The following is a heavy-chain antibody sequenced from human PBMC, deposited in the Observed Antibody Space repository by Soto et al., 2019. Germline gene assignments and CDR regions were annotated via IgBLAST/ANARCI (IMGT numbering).Heavy chain of an antibody. CDR2: INPVGSDK. Sequence: EVQLVESGGGLVQPGGSLRLSCAASGFTFSSYWMCWVRQTPGRGLEWVANINPVGSDKYYVDSVKGRFIISRDNAKNSLFLQMDSLRIEDTAVYYCGRSAAGAYRWGQGTLVTVSS. CDR1: GFTFSSYW. CDR3: GRSAAGAYR. V-gene: IGHV3-7*05. J-gene: IGHJ5*02. D-gene: IGHD6-13*01.